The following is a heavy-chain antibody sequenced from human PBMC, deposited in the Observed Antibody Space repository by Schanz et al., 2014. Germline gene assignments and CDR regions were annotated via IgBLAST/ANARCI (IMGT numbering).Heavy chain of an antibody. CDR1: GFIFSNYG. D-gene: IGHD3-3*01. J-gene: IGHJ4*02. Sequence: EVQLLESGGGLVQPGGSLRLSCSASGFIFSNYGMHWVRQAPGGGLEWVANIKQDESEKYYVDSVKGRFTISRDNAKNSLCLHMNSLRAEDTAVYYCVRDSFFEFDYWGQGTLVTVSS. CDR2: IKQDESEK. CDR3: VRDSFFEFDY. V-gene: IGHV3-7*01.